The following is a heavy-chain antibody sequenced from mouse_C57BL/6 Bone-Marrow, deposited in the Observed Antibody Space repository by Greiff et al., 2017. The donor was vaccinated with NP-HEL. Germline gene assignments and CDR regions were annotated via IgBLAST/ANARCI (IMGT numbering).Heavy chain of an antibody. Sequence: EVQLQQSGPELVKPGASVKISCKASGYTFTDYYMNWVKQSHGKSLEWIGDINPNNGGTSYNQKFKGKATLTVDKSSSTAYMELRSLTSEDSAVYYCARSPITTKAMDYWGQGTSVTVSS. J-gene: IGHJ4*01. CDR3: ARSPITTKAMDY. CDR1: GYTFTDYY. V-gene: IGHV1-26*01. CDR2: INPNNGGT. D-gene: IGHD1-2*01.